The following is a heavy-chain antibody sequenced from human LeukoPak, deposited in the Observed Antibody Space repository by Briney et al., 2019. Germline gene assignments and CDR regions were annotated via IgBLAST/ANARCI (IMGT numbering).Heavy chain of an antibody. CDR2: TSSSDAGT. CDR3: ARAAVTSCRGVYCYPFDY. CDR1: GFPLSSHA. Sequence: GGSLRLSCAASGFPLSSHAMSWVRQAPGKGLEWVSATSSSDAGTYHADSVRGRFTISRDNSKNTLYLQMNSLRAEDAAVYYCARAAVTSCRGVYCYPFDYWGQGTLVTVSS. D-gene: IGHD2-21*01. V-gene: IGHV3-23*01. J-gene: IGHJ4*02.